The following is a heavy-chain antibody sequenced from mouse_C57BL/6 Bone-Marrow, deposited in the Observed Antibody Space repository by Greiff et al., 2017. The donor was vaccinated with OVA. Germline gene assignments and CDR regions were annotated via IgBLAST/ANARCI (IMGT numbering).Heavy chain of an antibody. J-gene: IGHJ4*01. CDR1: GFNIKDDY. CDR2: IDPENGDT. Sequence: EVQLQQSGAELVRPGASVKLSCTASGFNIKDDYMHWVKQRPEQGLEWIGWIDPENGDTEYASKFQGKATITADTSSNTAYLQLSSLTSEDTAVYYCTTGDYGSSYFYYAMDYWGQGTSVTVSS. V-gene: IGHV14-4*01. D-gene: IGHD1-1*01. CDR3: TTGDYGSSYFYYAMDY.